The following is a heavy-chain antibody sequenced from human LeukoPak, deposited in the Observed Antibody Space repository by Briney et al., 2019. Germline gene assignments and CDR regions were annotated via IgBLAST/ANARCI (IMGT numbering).Heavy chain of an antibody. J-gene: IGHJ4*02. D-gene: IGHD6-13*01. CDR3: ARDFSSSWFYYFDY. CDR1: GFTFSSYS. CDR2: ISSSSSYI. V-gene: IGHV3-21*01. Sequence: GGSLRLSCAASGFTFSSYSMNWVRPAPGKGLEWVSSISSSSSYIYYADSVKGRFTISRDNAKNSLYLQMNSLRAEDTAVYYCARDFSSSWFYYFDYWGQGALVTVSS.